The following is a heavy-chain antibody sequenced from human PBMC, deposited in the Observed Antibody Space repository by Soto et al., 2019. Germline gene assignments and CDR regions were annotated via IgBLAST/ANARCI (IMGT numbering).Heavy chain of an antibody. D-gene: IGHD1-20*01. V-gene: IGHV3-49*04. Sequence: GRSLRLSCTASGFTFGDYAMSWVRQAPGKGLEWVGFIRSKAYGGTTEYAASVKGRFTISRDDSKSFAYLQMNSLKTEDTAVYYCTRAPKEVNWNPYFDYWGQGTLVTVSS. CDR1: GFTFGDYA. CDR3: TRAPKEVNWNPYFDY. J-gene: IGHJ4*02. CDR2: IRSKAYGGTT.